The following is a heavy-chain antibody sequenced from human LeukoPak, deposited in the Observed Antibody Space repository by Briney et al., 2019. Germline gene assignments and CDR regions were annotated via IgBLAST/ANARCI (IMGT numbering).Heavy chain of an antibody. D-gene: IGHD2-21*01. V-gene: IGHV3-30-3*01. J-gene: IGHJ4*02. Sequence: GSLRLSCAASGFSFSSYAEHWVRQAPGKGLEWVAVISDDGSNKYYADSVKGRFTISRDNSKNTLYLQMNSLRAEDTAVYYCARDARFDCTYFDYWGQGTLVTVSS. CDR1: GFSFSSYA. CDR2: ISDDGSNK. CDR3: ARDARFDCTYFDY.